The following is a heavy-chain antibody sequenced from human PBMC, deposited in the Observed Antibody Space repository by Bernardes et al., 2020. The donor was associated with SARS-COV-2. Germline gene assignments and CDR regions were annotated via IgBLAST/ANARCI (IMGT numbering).Heavy chain of an antibody. CDR2: IYYTGST. J-gene: IGHJ4*02. CDR3: ARHPPREWAVLGEFDY. V-gene: IGHV4-59*08. CDR1: GASIGRYY. D-gene: IGHD1-26*01. Sequence: SATLSLTCTVSGASIGRYYWSWIRQPPGKGLEWIGYIYYTGSTNYNPSLKSRVTMSIGTSKTQFSLKLSSVTAADTAVYYCARHPPREWAVLGEFDYWGQGTLVTVSS.